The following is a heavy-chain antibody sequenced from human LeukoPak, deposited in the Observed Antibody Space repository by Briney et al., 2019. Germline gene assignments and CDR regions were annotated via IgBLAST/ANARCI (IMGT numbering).Heavy chain of an antibody. CDR2: IYYSGST. CDR3: ARVMITFGGVIVNDAFDI. V-gene: IGHV4-59*01. CDR1: ADSMTGNY. D-gene: IGHD3-16*02. J-gene: IGHJ3*02. Sequence: SETLSLTCTVSADSMTGNYWSWIRQPPGKGLEWIGYIYYSGSTNYNPSLKSRVSISVDTSKSQFSLRLSSVTAADTALYYCARVMITFGGVIVNDAFDIWGQGTMVTVSS.